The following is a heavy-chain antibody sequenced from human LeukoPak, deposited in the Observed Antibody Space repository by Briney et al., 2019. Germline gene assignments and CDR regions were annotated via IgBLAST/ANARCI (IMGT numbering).Heavy chain of an antibody. CDR1: GFTFSSYW. D-gene: IGHD6-6*01. Sequence: PGGSLRLSCAASGFTFSSYWMSWVRQAPGKGLEWVSAISDSGGSTYYADSVKGRFTISRDNSKNTLYLQMNSLRAEDTAVYYCAYSSSPFAKYYFDYWGQGTLVTVSS. J-gene: IGHJ4*02. V-gene: IGHV3-23*01. CDR2: ISDSGGST. CDR3: AYSSSPFAKYYFDY.